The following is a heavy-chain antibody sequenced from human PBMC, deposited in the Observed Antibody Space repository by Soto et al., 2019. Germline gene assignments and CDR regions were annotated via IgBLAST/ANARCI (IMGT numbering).Heavy chain of an antibody. J-gene: IGHJ6*02. V-gene: IGHV1-69*01. D-gene: IGHD3-10*01. Sequence: QVQLVQSGAEVQKPGSSVKVSCKTSGVSFNNNGIGWVRQAPGHGLEWMGGGSPPFRRSNYARKFQGIISITADASTGTVNMALSSLTAEDTAQYYCARVLYYGSGSYSPYGMDVWGQGTTVTVSS. CDR3: ARVLYYGSGSYSPYGMDV. CDR1: GVSFNNNG. CDR2: GSPPFRRS.